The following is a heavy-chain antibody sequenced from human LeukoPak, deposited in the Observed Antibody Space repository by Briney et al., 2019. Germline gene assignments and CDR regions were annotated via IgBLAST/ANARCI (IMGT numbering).Heavy chain of an antibody. J-gene: IGHJ4*02. Sequence: SETLSLTCTVSGGSISTSNYYWGWIRQPPGKGLEWIGSIYYSGSTYYNPSLKSRVTISVDTSKNQFSLKLSSVTAADTAVYYCARYGRVGAPKHYYFDYWGQGTLVTVSS. V-gene: IGHV4-39*07. CDR1: GGSISTSNYY. CDR2: IYYSGST. D-gene: IGHD1-26*01. CDR3: ARYGRVGAPKHYYFDY.